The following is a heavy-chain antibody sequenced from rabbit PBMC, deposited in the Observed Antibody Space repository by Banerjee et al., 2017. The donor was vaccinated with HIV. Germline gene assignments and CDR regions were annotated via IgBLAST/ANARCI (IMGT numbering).Heavy chain of an antibody. CDR3: ARGMLVLYAGMDL. CDR2: ITYGGSA. V-gene: IGHV1S28*01. D-gene: IGHD4-2*01. CDR1: GFDFSNYY. J-gene: IGHJ6*01. Sequence: QSLEESGGGLVKPGGTLTLTCKASGFDFSNYYMTWVRQAPGKGLEWIGYITYGGSAYYASWVKGRFTISRDNAQNTVSLQLNSLTAADTATYFCARGMLVLYAGMDLWGPGTLVTVS.